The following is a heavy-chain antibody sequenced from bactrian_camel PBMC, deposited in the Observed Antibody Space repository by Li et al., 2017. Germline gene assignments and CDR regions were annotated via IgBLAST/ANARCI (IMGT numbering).Heavy chain of an antibody. J-gene: IGHJ4*01. CDR2: IYSDGSRT. D-gene: IGHD6*01. Sequence: VQLVESGGETVLTGGSLSLSCAASGFLFSTEGMSWVRQAPGKGLEWVSSIYSDGSRTYYADSVKGRFTISRDNAKNTLYLQLNHLKPKDTAMYYCAKVEDGGSWYDVSEERGQGTQVTVS. V-gene: IGHV3-2*01. CDR1: GFLFSTEG.